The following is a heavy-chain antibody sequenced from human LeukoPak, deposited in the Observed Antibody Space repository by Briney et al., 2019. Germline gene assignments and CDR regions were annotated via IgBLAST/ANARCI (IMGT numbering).Heavy chain of an antibody. J-gene: IGHJ4*02. D-gene: IGHD5-18*01. V-gene: IGHV1-69*10. Sequence: GASVKVSCKASGGTFSSYAISWVRQAPGQGLEWMGGIIPILGIANYAQKFQGRVTITADKSTSTAYMELSSLRSEDTAVYYCATSGYSSSPLDYWGQGTLVTVSS. CDR2: IIPILGIA. CDR1: GGTFSSYA. CDR3: ATSGYSSSPLDY.